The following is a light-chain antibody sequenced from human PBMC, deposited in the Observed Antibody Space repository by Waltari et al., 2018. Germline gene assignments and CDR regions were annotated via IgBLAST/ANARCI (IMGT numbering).Light chain of an antibody. V-gene: IGLV2-14*01. CDR3: SSYSTSSTLVV. CDR1: SGDIGGYNY. CDR2: EVS. J-gene: IGLJ2*01. Sequence: QSALTQPASVSGSPGQSITISCTGTSGDIGGYNYVSWYQPHPGQVPKLIIFEVSDRPSGFSNPFSGPKSGNTASLTISGLQAEDEADYYCSSYSTSSTLVVFGGGTKLTVL.